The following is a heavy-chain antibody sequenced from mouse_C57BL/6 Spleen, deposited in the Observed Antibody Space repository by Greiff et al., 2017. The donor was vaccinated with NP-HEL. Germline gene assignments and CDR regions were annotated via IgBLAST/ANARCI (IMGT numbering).Heavy chain of an antibody. CDR3: ARRGAKDYFDY. V-gene: IGHV1-42*01. D-gene: IGHD3-1*01. CDR2: INPSTGGT. CDR1: GYSFTGYY. Sequence: EVQLVESGPELVKPGASVKISCKASGYSFTGYYMNWVKQSPEKSLEWIGEINPSTGGTTYNQKFKAKATLTVDKSSSTAYMQLKSLTSEDSAVYYCARRGAKDYFDYWGQGTTLTVSS. J-gene: IGHJ2*01.